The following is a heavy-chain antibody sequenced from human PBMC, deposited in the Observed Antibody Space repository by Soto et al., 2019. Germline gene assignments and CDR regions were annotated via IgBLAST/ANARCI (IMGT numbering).Heavy chain of an antibody. J-gene: IGHJ6*02. CDR2: IKSKTDGGTT. CDR3: TTDPDYYDILTGYQYYYYGMDV. D-gene: IGHD3-9*01. Sequence: LRLSCAASGFTFSNAWMSWVRQAPGKGLEWVGRIKSKTDGGTTDYAAPVKGRFTISRDDSKNTLYLQMNSLKTEDTAVYYCTTDPDYYDILTGYQYYYYGMDVWGQGTTVTVSS. V-gene: IGHV3-15*01. CDR1: GFTFSNAW.